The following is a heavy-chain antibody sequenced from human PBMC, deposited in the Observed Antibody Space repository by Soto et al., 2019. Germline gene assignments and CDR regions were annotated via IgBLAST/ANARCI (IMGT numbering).Heavy chain of an antibody. CDR1: GFTFSSYA. J-gene: IGHJ5*02. V-gene: IGHV3-23*01. D-gene: IGHD2-2*01. Sequence: PGGSLRLSCAASGFTFSSYAMSWVRKAPGKGLEWVSAISGSGGSTYYADSVKGRFTISRDNSKNTLYLQMNSLRAEDTAVYYCVKQVVVVPAAINWFDPWGQGTLVTVSS. CDR3: VKQVVVVPAAINWFDP. CDR2: ISGSGGST.